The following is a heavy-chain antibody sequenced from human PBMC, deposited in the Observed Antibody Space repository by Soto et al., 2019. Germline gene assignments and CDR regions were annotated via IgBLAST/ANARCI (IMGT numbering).Heavy chain of an antibody. CDR1: RGTFSSYA. CDR3: ARGGEIVVVNSYYYYGMDV. J-gene: IGHJ6*02. D-gene: IGHD3-22*01. V-gene: IGHV1-69*13. Sequence: ASVKVSCKSSRGTFSSYAISWVRQAPGQGLERMGGIIPIFGTANYAQKFQGRVTNTADESTSTAYMELSSLRSEDTAVYYCARGGEIVVVNSYYYYGMDVWGQGTTVTVSS. CDR2: IIPIFGTA.